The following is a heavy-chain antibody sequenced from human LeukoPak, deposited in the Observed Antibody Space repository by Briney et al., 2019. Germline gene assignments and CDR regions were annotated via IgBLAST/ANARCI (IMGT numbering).Heavy chain of an antibody. V-gene: IGHV3-48*01. CDR3: AKDDLTYYYGSGSYHWFDP. Sequence: PGGSLRLSCAASGFTFSTYSMNWVRQAPGKGLEWVSYISSSSSTIYYSDSVKGRFTISRDNAENSLYLQMNSLRAEDTAVYYCAKDDLTYYYGSGSYHWFDPWGQGTLVTVSS. D-gene: IGHD3-10*01. CDR1: GFTFSTYS. CDR2: ISSSSSTI. J-gene: IGHJ5*02.